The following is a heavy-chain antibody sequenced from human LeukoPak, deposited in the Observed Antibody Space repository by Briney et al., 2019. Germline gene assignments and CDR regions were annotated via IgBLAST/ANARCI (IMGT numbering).Heavy chain of an antibody. CDR2: IHPKSGDT. CDR3: ARDRIAAPDDFDY. Sequence: ASVKVSCKTSGYTFTDHYFHWLRQAPGQGLEWMGWIHPKSGDTNYAERFQGRVSLTRDTSTSTAYMEVSSLRSDDTAVYYCARDRIAAPDDFDYWGQGTPVTVSS. V-gene: IGHV1-2*02. CDR1: GYTFTDHY. J-gene: IGHJ4*02. D-gene: IGHD6-13*01.